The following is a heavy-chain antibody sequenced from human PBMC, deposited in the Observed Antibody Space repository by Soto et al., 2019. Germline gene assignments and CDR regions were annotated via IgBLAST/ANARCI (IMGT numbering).Heavy chain of an antibody. CDR1: GYNFATYW. Sequence: GESLKISCKGSGYNFATYWIGWVRQTPGKGLEWIGIICPPNSDTKYSPSFEGQVTISAEKSINTAYLQWSSLTASDTAVYYCARHRLYSSSWTTFDYWGQGTLVTV. J-gene: IGHJ4*02. V-gene: IGHV5-51*01. CDR2: ICPPNSDT. CDR3: ARHRLYSSSWTTFDY. D-gene: IGHD2-2*01.